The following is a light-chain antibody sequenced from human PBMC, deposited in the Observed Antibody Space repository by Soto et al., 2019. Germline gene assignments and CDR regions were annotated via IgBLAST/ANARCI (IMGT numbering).Light chain of an antibody. Sequence: ERVMTQSPATLSVSPGERATLSCMASQSVSSNLAWYQQKPGQAPRLFIYGASTRATAIPPRFSGSGSGTEFTLTISSLQSEDFAVYYCQQYDNWPITFGQGTRLEIK. CDR3: QQYDNWPIT. CDR1: QSVSSN. V-gene: IGKV3-15*01. J-gene: IGKJ5*01. CDR2: GAS.